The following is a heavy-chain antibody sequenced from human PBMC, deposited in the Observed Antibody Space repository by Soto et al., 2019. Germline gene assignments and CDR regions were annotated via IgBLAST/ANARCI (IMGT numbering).Heavy chain of an antibody. V-gene: IGHV4-59*13. CDR1: GASITTYY. CDR2: VYHTGST. J-gene: IGHJ4*02. D-gene: IGHD6-19*01. CDR3: ARRPFGSGWALDS. Sequence: SETLSLTCDVSGASITTYYWSWIRQAPGKGLEWIGNVYHTGSTDYNSSLRSRVTISVDTSKNQFSLNMNSVTAADTAVYYCARRPFGSGWALDSWGQGALVTVSS.